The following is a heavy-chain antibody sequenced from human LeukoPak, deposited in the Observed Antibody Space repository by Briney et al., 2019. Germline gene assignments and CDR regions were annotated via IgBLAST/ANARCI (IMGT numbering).Heavy chain of an antibody. V-gene: IGHV3-11*01. CDR3: ARDRYSGSYPLDY. Sequence: PGGSLRLSCAASGFTFSDYYMSGIRQAPGKGLEWVSYISSSGSTIYYADSVKGRFTISRDNAKNSLYLQMNSLRAEDTAVYYCARDRYSGSYPLDYWGQGTLVTVSS. CDR1: GFTFSDYY. CDR2: ISSSGSTI. D-gene: IGHD1-26*01. J-gene: IGHJ4*02.